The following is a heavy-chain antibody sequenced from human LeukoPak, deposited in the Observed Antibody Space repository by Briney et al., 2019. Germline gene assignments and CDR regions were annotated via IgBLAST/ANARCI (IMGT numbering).Heavy chain of an antibody. J-gene: IGHJ5*02. Sequence: SVKVSCKASGGTFSSYAISWVRQAPGQGLEWMGGIIPIFGTADYAQKFQGRVTITADESTSTAYMELSSLRSEDTAVYHCAREVWRRVGWERHGNWFDPWGQGTLVIVSS. CDR2: IIPIFGTA. V-gene: IGHV1-69*13. D-gene: IGHD1-26*01. CDR3: AREVWRRVGWERHGNWFDP. CDR1: GGTFSSYA.